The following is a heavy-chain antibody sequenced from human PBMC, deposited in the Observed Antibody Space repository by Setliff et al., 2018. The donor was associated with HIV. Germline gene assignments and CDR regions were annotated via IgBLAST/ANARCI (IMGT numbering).Heavy chain of an antibody. CDR3: AGDRSNYVGLDAFDI. Sequence: SVKVSCKASGYTFTSYAMNWVRQAPGQGLEWMGGITPIFGTPNYAQKFQVRATMTADESTSTAYMELSSLRTEDTAVYYCAGDRSNYVGLDAFDIWGQGTMVTVSS. D-gene: IGHD4-4*01. CDR2: ITPIFGTP. J-gene: IGHJ3*02. V-gene: IGHV1-69*13. CDR1: GYTFTSYA.